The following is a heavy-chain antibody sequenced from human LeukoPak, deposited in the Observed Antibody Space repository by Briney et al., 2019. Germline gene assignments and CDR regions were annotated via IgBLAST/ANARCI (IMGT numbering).Heavy chain of an antibody. CDR3: ARSEWELQGIFDY. J-gene: IGHJ4*02. CDR2: INHSGST. Sequence: SETLSLTCAVYGGSFSGYYWSWIRQPPGKGLEWIGGINHSGSTNYNPSLKSRVTISVDTSKNQFSLKLSSVTAADTAVYYCARSEWELQGIFDYWGQGTLVTVSS. CDR1: GGSFSGYY. D-gene: IGHD1-26*01. V-gene: IGHV4-34*01.